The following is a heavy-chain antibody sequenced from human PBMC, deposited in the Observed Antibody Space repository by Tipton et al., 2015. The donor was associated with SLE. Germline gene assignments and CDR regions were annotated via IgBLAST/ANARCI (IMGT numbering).Heavy chain of an antibody. J-gene: IGHJ1*01. Sequence: SLRLSCAASGFTFSSYAMSWVRQAPGKGLEWVSAISGSGGSTYYADSVKGRFTISRDNSKNTLYLQMNSLRAEDTAVYYCTKTWDPPESFQHWGQGTLVTVSA. CDR3: TKTWDPPESFQH. CDR1: GFTFSSYA. CDR2: ISGSGGST. V-gene: IGHV3-23*01. D-gene: IGHD1-26*01.